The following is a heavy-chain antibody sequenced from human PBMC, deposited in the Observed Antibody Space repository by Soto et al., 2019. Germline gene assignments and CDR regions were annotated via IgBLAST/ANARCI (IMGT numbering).Heavy chain of an antibody. CDR1: GFTFSRYW. CDR3: ARTIIHYYSDS. D-gene: IGHD3-9*01. CDR2: IKEGGSDK. J-gene: IGHJ4*02. V-gene: IGHV3-7*05. Sequence: PGGSLRLSCAGSGFTFSRYWMTWVRQAPGKGLEWVANIKEGGSDKYYVDSVKGRFTISRDNFKNTLYLQMNSLRAEDTAVYHCARTIIHYYSDSWGQGTLVTVSS.